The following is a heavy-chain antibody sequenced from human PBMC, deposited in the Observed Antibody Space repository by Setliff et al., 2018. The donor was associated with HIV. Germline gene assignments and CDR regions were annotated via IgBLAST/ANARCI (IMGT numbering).Heavy chain of an antibody. CDR1: GLTFSSYA. J-gene: IGHJ4*02. D-gene: IGHD2-2*01. V-gene: IGHV3-23*01. CDR2: ISGSGGSP. Sequence: GGSLRLSCAASGLTFSSYAMSWVRQAPGKGLEWVSSISGSGGSPYYADSVKGRFTISRDNAKNSLYLQMNSLRAEDTAVYYCARGEPTILVVPAAFFDYWGQGTLVTVSS. CDR3: ARGEPTILVVPAAFFDY.